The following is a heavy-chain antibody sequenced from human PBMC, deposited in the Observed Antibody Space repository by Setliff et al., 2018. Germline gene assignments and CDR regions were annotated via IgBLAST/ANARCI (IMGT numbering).Heavy chain of an antibody. CDR1: GFTFSSYG. D-gene: IGHD4-17*01. Sequence: GGSLRLSCAASGFTFSSYGMHWVRQAPGKGLEWVAFIRYDGSNKYYADSVKGRFTISRDNSKNTLYLQMNSLRAEDTDVYYCAKDAIHDYGDYVSPGGYFGLWGRGTLVTVSS. CDR2: IRYDGSNK. J-gene: IGHJ2*01. CDR3: AKDAIHDYGDYVSPGGYFGL. V-gene: IGHV3-30*02.